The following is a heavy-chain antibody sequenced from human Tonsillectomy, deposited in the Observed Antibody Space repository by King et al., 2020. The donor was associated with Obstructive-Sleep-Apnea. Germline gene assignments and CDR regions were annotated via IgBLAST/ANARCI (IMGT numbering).Heavy chain of an antibody. CDR3: ARGFDYGGNRFDY. J-gene: IGHJ4*02. CDR1: GFTFSSYS. D-gene: IGHD4-23*01. Sequence: VQLVESGGGLVKPGGSLRLSCAASGFTFSSYSMNWVRQAPGKGLEWVSSISSSTSYIYYADSVKGRFTISRDNAKNSLYLQMNSLGAEDTAVYYCARGFDYGGNRFDYWGQGTLVTVSS. V-gene: IGHV3-21*01. CDR2: ISSSTSYI.